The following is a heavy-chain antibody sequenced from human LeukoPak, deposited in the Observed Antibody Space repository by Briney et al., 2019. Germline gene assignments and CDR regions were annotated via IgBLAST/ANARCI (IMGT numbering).Heavy chain of an antibody. J-gene: IGHJ6*03. CDR3: ARGPAPGGYDFWSGYYWAQNYYYYMDV. V-gene: IGHV4-39*01. CDR1: GGSISNYY. CDR2: IYYSGST. Sequence: PSETLSLTCTVSGGSISNYYWGWIRQPPGKGLEWIGSIYYSGSTYYNPSLKSRVTISVDTSKNQFSLKLSSVTAADTAVYYCARGPAPGGYDFWSGYYWAQNYYYYMDVWGKGTTVTVSS. D-gene: IGHD3-3*01.